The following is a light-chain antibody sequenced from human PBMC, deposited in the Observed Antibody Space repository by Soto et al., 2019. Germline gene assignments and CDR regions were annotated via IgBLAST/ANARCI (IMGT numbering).Light chain of an antibody. CDR1: QSVSSN. CDR3: QQYNIRVPGLN. V-gene: IGKV3-15*01. Sequence: EIVMTQSPATLSVSPGERATLSCRASQSVSSNLAWYQQKPGQAPRLLIYGASTRATGIPARFSGSGSGTEYTPITTSLHSEEFAVYYFQQYNIRVPGLNFRGGIKVEIK. J-gene: IGKJ4*01. CDR2: GAS.